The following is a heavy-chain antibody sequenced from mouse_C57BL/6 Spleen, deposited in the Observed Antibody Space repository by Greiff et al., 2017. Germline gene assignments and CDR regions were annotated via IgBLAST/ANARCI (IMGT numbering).Heavy chain of an antibody. CDR3: ARRVGVYAMDY. CDR2: IDPSDSET. Sequence: QVQLQQPGAELVRPGSSVKLSCKASGYTFTSYWMHWVKQRPIQGLEWIGNIDPSDSETHYNQKFKDKATLTVDKSSSTAYMQLSSLTSEDSAVYCCARRVGVYAMDYWGQGTSVTVSS. J-gene: IGHJ4*01. D-gene: IGHD1-1*02. V-gene: IGHV1-52*01. CDR1: GYTFTSYW.